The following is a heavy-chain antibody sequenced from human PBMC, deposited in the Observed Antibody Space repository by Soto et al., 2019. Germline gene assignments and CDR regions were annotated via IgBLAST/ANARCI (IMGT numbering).Heavy chain of an antibody. CDR2: IYYSGST. CDR3: ARHSDVLMVCGEFGP. Sequence: SETLSLTCTVSGGSISSSSYYWGWIRQPPGKGLEWIGSIYYSGSTYYNPSLKSRVTISVDTSKNQFSLKLSSVTAADTAVYYCARHSDVLMVCGEFGPWGQGTLVTVSS. D-gene: IGHD2-8*01. CDR1: GGSISSSSYY. J-gene: IGHJ5*02. V-gene: IGHV4-39*01.